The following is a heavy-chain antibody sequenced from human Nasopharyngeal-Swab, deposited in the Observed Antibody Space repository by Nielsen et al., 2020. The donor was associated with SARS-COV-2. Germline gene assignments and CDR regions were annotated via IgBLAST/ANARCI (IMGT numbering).Heavy chain of an antibody. CDR2: IYSGGST. V-gene: IGHV3-53*01. J-gene: IGHJ6*02. CDR1: GSTVSSNY. D-gene: IGHD6-19*01. Sequence: GGSLRPSCAPSGSTVSSNYMSWVRQAPGKGLEWVSVIYSGGSTYYADSVKGRFTISRDNSKNTLYLQMNSLRAEDTAVYYCARWMAGHYGMDVWGQGTTVTVSS. CDR3: ARWMAGHYGMDV.